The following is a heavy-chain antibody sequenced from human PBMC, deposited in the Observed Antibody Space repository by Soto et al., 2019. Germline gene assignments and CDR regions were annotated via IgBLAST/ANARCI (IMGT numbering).Heavy chain of an antibody. CDR3: AKGSVAGSRSDFDY. D-gene: IGHD6-19*01. V-gene: IGHV3-48*01. CDR2: IGIGSSTK. CDR1: GFTFRNYG. Sequence: GGSLRLSCAASGFTFRNYGMNWVRQAPGKGLEWVSYIGIGSSTKYYADSVKGRFTISRDNAKNTLYLQMNSLRAEDTALYYCAKGSVAGSRSDFDYWGQGTLVTVSS. J-gene: IGHJ4*02.